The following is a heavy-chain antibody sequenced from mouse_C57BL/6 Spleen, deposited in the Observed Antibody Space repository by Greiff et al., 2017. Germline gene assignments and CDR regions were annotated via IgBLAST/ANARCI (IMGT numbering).Heavy chain of an antibody. CDR1: GFTFSSYS. CDR2: ISDGGSYT. CDR3: ARDGPNSFDY. Sequence: EVNLVESGGGLVKPGGSLKLSCAASGFTFSSYSMSWVRQTPEKRLEWVATISDGGSYTYYPDNVKGRFTISRDNAKNNRYLQMSHLKSEDTAMYYCARDGPNSFDYWGQGTTLTVSS. V-gene: IGHV5-4*01. D-gene: IGHD4-1*01. J-gene: IGHJ2*01.